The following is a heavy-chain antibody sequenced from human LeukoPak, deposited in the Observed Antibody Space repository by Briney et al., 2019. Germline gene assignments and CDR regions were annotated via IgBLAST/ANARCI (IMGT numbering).Heavy chain of an antibody. D-gene: IGHD3-10*01. CDR3: AAKSYYYGSGSVASLDY. CDR2: ISGSGGST. V-gene: IGHV3-23*01. J-gene: IGHJ4*02. CDR1: GFTFSSYA. Sequence: GGSLRLSCAASGFTFSSYAMSWVRQAPGKGLEWVSAISGSGGSTYYADSVKGRFTISRDNSKNTPYLQMNSLRAEDTAVYYCAAKSYYYGSGSVASLDYWGQGTLVTVSS.